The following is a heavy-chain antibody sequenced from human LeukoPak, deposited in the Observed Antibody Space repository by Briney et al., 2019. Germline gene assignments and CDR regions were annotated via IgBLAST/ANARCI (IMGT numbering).Heavy chain of an antibody. V-gene: IGHV3-30*18. CDR3: AKDPFPSPYMIDSPYFDY. CDR1: GFTFSSYG. J-gene: IGHJ4*02. CDR2: ISYDGSNK. Sequence: GRSLRLSCAASGFTFSSYGMHWVRQAPGKGLEWVAVISYDGSNKYYADSVKGRFTISRDNSKNTLYLQMNSLRAEDTAVYYCAKDPFPSPYMIDSPYFDYWGQGTLVTVSS. D-gene: IGHD3-22*01.